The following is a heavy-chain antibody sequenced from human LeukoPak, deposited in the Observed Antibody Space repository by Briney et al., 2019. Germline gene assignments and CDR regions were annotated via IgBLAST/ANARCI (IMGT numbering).Heavy chain of an antibody. J-gene: IGHJ4*02. V-gene: IGHV1-24*01. CDR2: FDPEDGET. CDR3: ATSPTTVTTSPFDY. D-gene: IGHD4-17*01. Sequence: GASVKVSCKFSGYTLTELSMHWVRQAPGKRLEWMGGFDPEDGETIYAQKFQGRVTMTEDTSTDTAYMELSSLRSEDTAVYYCATSPTTVTTSPFDYWGQGTLVTVSS. CDR1: GYTLTELS.